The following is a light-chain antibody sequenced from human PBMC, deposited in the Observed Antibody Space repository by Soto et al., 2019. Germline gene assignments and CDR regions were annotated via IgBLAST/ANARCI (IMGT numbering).Light chain of an antibody. CDR3: QVWDSGAVV. Sequence: SYELTQPLSVSVALGQTAKITCGGNDIGSKNVHWYQQKPGQAPVLVIYWDNNRPSGIPERFSGSNSGNTATLTTSRAQAGDEADYYCQVWDSGAVVFGGGTKLTVL. CDR1: DIGSKN. J-gene: IGLJ2*01. CDR2: WDN. V-gene: IGLV3-9*01.